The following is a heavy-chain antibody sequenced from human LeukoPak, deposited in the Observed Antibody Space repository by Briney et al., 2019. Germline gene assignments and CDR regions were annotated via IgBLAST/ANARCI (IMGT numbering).Heavy chain of an antibody. CDR2: ISGSGGST. CDR1: GFTFSSYA. D-gene: IGHD3-22*01. J-gene: IGHJ4*02. Sequence: HPGGSLRLSSAASGFTFSSYAMSWVRQAPGKGLEWVSAISGSGGSTYYADSVKGRFTISRDNSKNTLYLQMNSLRAEDTAVYYCAKVDTMIVVVSLTYYFDYWGQGTLVTVSP. V-gene: IGHV3-23*01. CDR3: AKVDTMIVVVSLTYYFDY.